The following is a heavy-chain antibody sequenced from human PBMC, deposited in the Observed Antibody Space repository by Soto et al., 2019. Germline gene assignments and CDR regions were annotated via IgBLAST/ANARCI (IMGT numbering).Heavy chain of an antibody. J-gene: IGHJ6*02. CDR1: GFTTSSYA. CDR2: ISGSGGST. V-gene: IGHV3-23*01. Sequence: GGSLRLSCAASGFTTSSYAMSWVRQAPGKGLEWVSAISGSGGSTYYADSVKGRFTISRDNSKNTLYLQMNSLRAEDTAVYYCAKDLSPLYYYKGMDVWGQGTTVTVSS. CDR3: AKDLSPLYYYKGMDV.